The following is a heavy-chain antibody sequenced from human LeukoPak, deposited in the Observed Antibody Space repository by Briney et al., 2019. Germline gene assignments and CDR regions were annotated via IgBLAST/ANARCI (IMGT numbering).Heavy chain of an antibody. V-gene: IGHV3-30*02. CDR1: GFTFSPYG. CDR3: ARTYYDLLTGYATGYFDY. CDR2: IRSDGSNT. J-gene: IGHJ4*02. Sequence: PGGSLRLSCVASGFTFSPYGIHWIRQAPGKGLEWVAFIRSDGSNTYYVDSVKARFAISRDNSRNTLYLQMNNLRPEDTAVYYCARTYYDLLTGYATGYFDYWGQGTLVTVSS. D-gene: IGHD3-9*01.